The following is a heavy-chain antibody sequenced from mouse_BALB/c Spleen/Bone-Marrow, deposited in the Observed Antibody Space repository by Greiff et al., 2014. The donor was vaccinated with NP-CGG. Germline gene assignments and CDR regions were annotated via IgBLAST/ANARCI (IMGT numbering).Heavy chain of an antibody. J-gene: IGHJ3*01. CDR2: IDPANGNT. CDR3: ASYYYGSSSFAY. Sequence: EVKLMESGAELVKPGASVKLSCTASGFNIKDTYMHWVKQRPEQGLEWIGRIDPANGNTKYDPKFQGKATITADTSSNTAYLQLSSLTSEDTAVYYCASYYYGSSSFAYWGQGTLATVSA. V-gene: IGHV14-3*02. CDR1: GFNIKDTY. D-gene: IGHD1-1*01.